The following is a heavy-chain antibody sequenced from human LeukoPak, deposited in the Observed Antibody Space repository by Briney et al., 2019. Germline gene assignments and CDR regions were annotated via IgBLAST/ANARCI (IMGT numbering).Heavy chain of an antibody. Sequence: SETLSLTCAVSGGSISSGGYYWSWIRQHPGKGLEWIGYIYYSGSTYYNPSLKSRVTISVDTSKNQFSLKLSSVTAADTAVYYCARGGYYYGMDVWGQGTTVTVSS. V-gene: IGHV4-31*11. CDR1: GGSISSGGYY. CDR2: IYYSGST. CDR3: ARGGYYYGMDV. J-gene: IGHJ6*02.